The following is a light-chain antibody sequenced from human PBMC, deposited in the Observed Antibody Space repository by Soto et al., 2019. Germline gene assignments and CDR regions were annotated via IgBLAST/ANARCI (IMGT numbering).Light chain of an antibody. CDR3: SSYTISSTLVV. V-gene: IGLV2-14*01. J-gene: IGLJ3*02. CDR2: EVT. Sequence: QPGLTQPASVSGSPGQSITISCTGTNIDVGGYNYVSWYQQHPGKAPKLMIYEVTYRPSGVSNRFSGSKSGNTASLTISGLQAEDEADYYCSSYTISSTLVVFGGGTKLTVL. CDR1: NIDVGGYNY.